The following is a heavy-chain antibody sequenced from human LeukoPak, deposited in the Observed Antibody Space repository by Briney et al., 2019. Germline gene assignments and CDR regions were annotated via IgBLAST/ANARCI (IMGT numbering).Heavy chain of an antibody. CDR2: IYYSGST. V-gene: IGHV4-59*08. D-gene: IGHD1-1*01. Sequence: KPSETLSLTCTVSGGSISSYYWSWIRQPPGKGLEWIGYIYYSGSTNYNPSLKSRVTISVDTSKNQFSLKLSSVTAADTAVYYCARRRTGTLRFDAFDIWGQGTMVTVSS. CDR1: GGSISSYY. CDR3: ARRRTGTLRFDAFDI. J-gene: IGHJ3*02.